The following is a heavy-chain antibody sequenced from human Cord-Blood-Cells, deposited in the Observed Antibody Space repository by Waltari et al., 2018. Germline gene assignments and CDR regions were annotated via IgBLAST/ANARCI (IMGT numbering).Heavy chain of an antibody. J-gene: IGHJ5*02. CDR2: INHSGST. D-gene: IGHD6-13*01. V-gene: IGHV4-34*01. CDR3: ASCPSAAGTRSNWFDP. CDR1: GGSFSGYY. Sequence: QVQLQQWGAGLLKPSETLSLTCAAYGGSFSGYYWSWIRPPPGKGLEWIGEINHSGSTNYNPSLKSRVTISVDTSKNQFSLKLSSVTAADTAVYYCASCPSAAGTRSNWFDPWGQGTLVTVSS.